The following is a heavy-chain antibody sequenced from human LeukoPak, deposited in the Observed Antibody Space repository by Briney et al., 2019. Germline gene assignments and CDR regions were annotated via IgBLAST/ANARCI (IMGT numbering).Heavy chain of an antibody. V-gene: IGHV3-48*03. CDR3: ARRYCSSTSCTLDY. CDR1: GFTFSTYE. CDR2: TSSGGSTT. D-gene: IGHD2-2*01. Sequence: PGGSLRLSCAASGFTFSTYEVNWVRQAPGRGLEWVSYTSSGGSTTYYADSVKGRLTISRDNAKNSLYLQMNNLRGDDTAVYYCARRYCSSTSCTLDYWGQGTQVTVSS. J-gene: IGHJ4*02.